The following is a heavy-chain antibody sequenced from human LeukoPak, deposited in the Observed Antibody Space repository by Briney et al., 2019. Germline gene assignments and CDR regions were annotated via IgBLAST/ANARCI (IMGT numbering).Heavy chain of an antibody. CDR2: ISSSSSTI. Sequence: GGSLRLSCAASGFTFSSYSMNWVRQAPGKGLEWVSYISSSSSTIYYADSVKGRFTISRDNAKNSLYLQMNSLRAEDTAVYYCARDSTSGWYGYYYYYYMDVWGKGTTVTVSS. V-gene: IGHV3-48*01. CDR3: ARDSTSGWYGYYYYYYMDV. CDR1: GFTFSSYS. J-gene: IGHJ6*03. D-gene: IGHD6-19*01.